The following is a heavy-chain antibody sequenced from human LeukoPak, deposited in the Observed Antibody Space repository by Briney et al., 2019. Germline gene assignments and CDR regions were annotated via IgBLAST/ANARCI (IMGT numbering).Heavy chain of an antibody. CDR1: GGSISSSSYY. D-gene: IGHD3-10*01. V-gene: IGHV4-39*07. Sequence: SETLSLTCTVSGGSISSSSYYWGWVRQPPGKGLEWIGSIYYSGSTYYNPSLKSRVTISVDTSKNQFSLKLSSVTAADTAVYYCAREERGSGSYFFDYWGQGTLVTVSS. J-gene: IGHJ4*02. CDR2: IYYSGST. CDR3: AREERGSGSYFFDY.